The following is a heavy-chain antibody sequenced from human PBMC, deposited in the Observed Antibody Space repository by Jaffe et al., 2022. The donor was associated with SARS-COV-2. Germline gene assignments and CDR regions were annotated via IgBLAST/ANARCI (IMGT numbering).Heavy chain of an antibody. D-gene: IGHD2-2*01. CDR1: GYTFTGYY. Sequence: QVQLVQSGAEVKKPGASVKVSCKASGYTFTGYYMHWVRQAPGQGLEWMGWINPNSGGTNYAQKFQGRVTMTRDTSISTAYMELSRLRSDDTAVYYCVWSYCSSTSCYGYYYYYGMDVWGQGTTVTVSS. V-gene: IGHV1-2*02. J-gene: IGHJ6*02. CDR3: VWSYCSSTSCYGYYYYYGMDV. CDR2: INPNSGGT.